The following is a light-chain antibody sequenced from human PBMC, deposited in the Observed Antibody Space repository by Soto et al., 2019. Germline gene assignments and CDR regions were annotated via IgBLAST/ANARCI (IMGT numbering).Light chain of an antibody. Sequence: QSVLTQPASVSGSPGQSIAISCTGSSSDVGIYNYVSWYQQHPGKVPKLIIYEVTNRPSGVSNRFSGSKSGNTASLTISGLQAEDEADYYCSSYTTTSTRVFGPGTKVTV. CDR2: EVT. CDR3: SSYTTTSTRV. CDR1: SSDVGIYNY. V-gene: IGLV2-14*01. J-gene: IGLJ1*01.